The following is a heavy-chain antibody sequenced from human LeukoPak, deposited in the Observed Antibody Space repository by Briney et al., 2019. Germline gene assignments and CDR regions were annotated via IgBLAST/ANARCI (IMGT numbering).Heavy chain of an antibody. J-gene: IGHJ4*02. CDR3: ARGPPHYLEWLLYSDY. CDR1: GLTFSSYS. Sequence: KPGGSLRLSCAASGLTFSSYSMNWVRQAPGKGLEWVSSISSSSSYIYYADSVKGRFTISRDNAKNSLYLQMNSLRAEDTAVYYCARGPPHYLEWLLYSDYWGQGTLVTVSS. V-gene: IGHV3-21*01. D-gene: IGHD3-3*01. CDR2: ISSSSSYI.